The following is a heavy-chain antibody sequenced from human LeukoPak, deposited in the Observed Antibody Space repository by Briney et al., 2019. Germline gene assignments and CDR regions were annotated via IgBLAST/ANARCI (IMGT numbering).Heavy chain of an antibody. CDR3: ASQLAAADVDY. CDR2: IKPDGSKK. CDR1: RFTFSSYW. J-gene: IGHJ4*02. V-gene: IGHV3-7*03. Sequence: PGGSLRLSCAASRFTFSSYWMTWVRQAPGKGLEWVANIKPDGSKKSYVDSVKGRFTISRDNAKNSLYLQMNSLRADDTGVYYCASQLAAADVDYWGQGTLVTVSS. D-gene: IGHD6-25*01.